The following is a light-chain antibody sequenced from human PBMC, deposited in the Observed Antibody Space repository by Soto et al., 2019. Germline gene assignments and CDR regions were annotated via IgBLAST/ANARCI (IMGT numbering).Light chain of an antibody. CDR3: QQYNSLWT. V-gene: IGKV1-5*03. CDR2: KAS. J-gene: IGKJ1*01. CDR1: QSISSW. Sequence: DIQMTQSPSTLSASVGARVTITCRASQSISSWWAWYQQKPGKAPKLLIYKASSLESGVPSRFSGSGSGTEFTLTISSLQPDDFATYYCQQYNSLWTFGQGTNVEIK.